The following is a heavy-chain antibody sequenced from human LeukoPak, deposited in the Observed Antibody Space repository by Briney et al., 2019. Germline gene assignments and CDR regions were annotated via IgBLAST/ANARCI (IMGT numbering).Heavy chain of an antibody. CDR1: GGSISSGSYY. CDR2: FHTSGSA. Sequence: SETLSLTCTVSGGSISSGSYYWSWIRQPAGKGLEGIGRFHTSGSADYNPSLKSRVSISVDTSKNHFSLKLSSVTAADTAVYYCARGGVSDFDYWGQGTLVTVSS. V-gene: IGHV4-61*02. J-gene: IGHJ4*02. D-gene: IGHD3-10*01. CDR3: ARGGVSDFDY.